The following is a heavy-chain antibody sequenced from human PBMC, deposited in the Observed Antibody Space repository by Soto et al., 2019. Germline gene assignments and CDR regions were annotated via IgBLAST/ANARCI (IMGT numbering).Heavy chain of an antibody. D-gene: IGHD3-10*01. V-gene: IGHV3-30*03. CDR2: ISYDGSNK. J-gene: IGHJ4*01. Sequence: GGSLRLSCAASGFTFSSYVMHWVRQAPGKGLEWVAVISYDGSNKYYADSVKGRFTISRDNSKNTLYLQINSLRAEDTAAYYCARVMVGGVIPHFDYGGQGTRVTVSS. CDR3: ARVMVGGVIPHFDY. CDR1: GFTFSSYV.